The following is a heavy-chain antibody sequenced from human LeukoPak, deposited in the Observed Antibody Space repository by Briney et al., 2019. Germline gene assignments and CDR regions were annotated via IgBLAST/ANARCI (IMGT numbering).Heavy chain of an antibody. V-gene: IGHV3-20*04. D-gene: IGHD5-18*01. CDR1: GFTFDDYG. CDR3: ARVYDSDAEGYFDY. CDR2: INWNGGST. Sequence: PGGSLRLSCAASGFTFDDYGMSRVRQAPGKGLEWVSGINWNGGSTGYADSVKGRFTISRDNAKNSLHLQMNSLRAEDTALYYCARVYDSDAEGYFDYWGQGTLVTVSS. J-gene: IGHJ4*02.